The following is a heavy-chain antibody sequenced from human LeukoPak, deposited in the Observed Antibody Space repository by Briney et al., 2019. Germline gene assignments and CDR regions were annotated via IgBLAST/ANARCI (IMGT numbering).Heavy chain of an antibody. CDR3: ARIKTEYYYDSSGYYLVDY. V-gene: IGHV4-30-4*01. J-gene: IGHJ4*02. Sequence: SETLSLTCTVSGGSISSGDYYWSWIRQPPGKGLEWIGYIYYSGSTYYNPSLKSRVTISVDTSKNQFSLKLSSVTAADTAMYYCARIKTEYYYDSSGYYLVDYWGQGTLVTVSS. D-gene: IGHD3-22*01. CDR2: IYYSGST. CDR1: GGSISSGDYY.